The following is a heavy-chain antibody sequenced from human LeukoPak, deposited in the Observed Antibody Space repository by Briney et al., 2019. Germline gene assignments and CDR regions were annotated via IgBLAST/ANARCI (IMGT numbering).Heavy chain of an antibody. CDR2: IYYSETT. Sequence: SETLSLTCAVSGGSISSSSHYWAWIRQPPGKGLRWIATIYYSETTYYNPTLKRRVTISIDTSKNQFSLRLTSVTAADTAVYYCASGYDSVGWFGPWGQGSLVTVSS. V-gene: IGHV4-39*01. J-gene: IGHJ5*02. CDR1: GGSISSSSHY. CDR3: ASGYDSVGWFGP. D-gene: IGHD5-12*01.